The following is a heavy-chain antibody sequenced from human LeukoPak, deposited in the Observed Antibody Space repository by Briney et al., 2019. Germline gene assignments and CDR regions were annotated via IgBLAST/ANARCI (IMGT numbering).Heavy chain of an antibody. CDR3: ARVAFGELWGMDV. CDR1: GFTFSSYA. Sequence: PGGSLRLSCAASGFTFSSYAMSWVRQAPGKGLEWVSAISGSGGSTYYADSVKGRFTISRDSATNSLYLQMNSLRAEDTAVYHCARVAFGELWGMDVWGKGTTVTISS. CDR2: ISGSGGST. D-gene: IGHD3-10*01. J-gene: IGHJ6*04. V-gene: IGHV3-23*01.